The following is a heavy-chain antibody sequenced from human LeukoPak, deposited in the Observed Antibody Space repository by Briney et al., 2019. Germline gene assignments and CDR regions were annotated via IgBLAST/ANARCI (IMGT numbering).Heavy chain of an antibody. CDR1: GFTFDRFT. CDR2: INRRGHT. J-gene: IGHJ4*02. Sequence: GGSLRLSCAASGFTFDRFTIHWVRQTPGKGLEWVSLINRRGHTFYSDSVKGRFTISRDNSRNSVFLQMNSLRPEDTALYHCAKEVDCPSDCLFFHSWGQGTLVTVSS. V-gene: IGHV3-43*01. D-gene: IGHD2-21*02. CDR3: AKEVDCPSDCLFFHS.